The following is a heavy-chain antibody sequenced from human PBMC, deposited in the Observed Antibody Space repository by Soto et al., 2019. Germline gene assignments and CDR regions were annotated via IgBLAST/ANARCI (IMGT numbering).Heavy chain of an antibody. CDR1: GYTFNTYG. V-gene: IGHV1-18*01. CDR2: ISAYNGNT. CDR3: ARDMNVRAGYPFYP. Sequence: GASVKVSCKASGYTFNTYGINWVRQAPGQGLEWMGWISAYNGNTNYAEKVRGRVTMTTDTSTSTAYMELRSLRSDDTAVYYCARDMNVRAGYPFYPRGQRTLVTVSS. J-gene: IGHJ5*02. D-gene: IGHD3-9*01.